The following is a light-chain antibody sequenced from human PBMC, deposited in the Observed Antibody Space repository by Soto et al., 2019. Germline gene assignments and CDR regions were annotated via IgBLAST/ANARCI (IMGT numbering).Light chain of an antibody. V-gene: IGKV1-9*01. J-gene: IGKJ1*01. CDR2: AAS. CDR1: LGVARY. Sequence: IQLTQSPSSLSTSVEERVTITCRASLGVARYLAWYQQKPGTAPKLLIYAASTLQSGVPSRFSGSGSGTDFTLTISSLQPEDSATYYCQHLNSYPRTFGHGTKV. CDR3: QHLNSYPRT.